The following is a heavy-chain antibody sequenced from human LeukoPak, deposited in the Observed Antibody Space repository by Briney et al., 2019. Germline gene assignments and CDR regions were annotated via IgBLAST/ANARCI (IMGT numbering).Heavy chain of an antibody. D-gene: IGHD5-12*01. CDR1: GFTFSSYA. V-gene: IGHV3-23*01. CDR3: AKGESGYSTFDY. Sequence: GGSLRLSCAASGFTFSSYAMNWVRQTPGKGLEWVSAVSGSSGYTYYADSVKGRFTISRDNSKNTLYLQMNSLRAEDTAVYYCAKGESGYSTFDYWGQGTLVTVSS. J-gene: IGHJ4*02. CDR2: VSGSSGYT.